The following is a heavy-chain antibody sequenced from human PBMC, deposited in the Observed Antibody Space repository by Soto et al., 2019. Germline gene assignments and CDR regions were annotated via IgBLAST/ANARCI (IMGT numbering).Heavy chain of an antibody. V-gene: IGHV3-30*18. D-gene: IGHD3-22*01. CDR2: ISYDGSNK. J-gene: IGHJ3*02. CDR3: AKVAGYYDSAEDAFDI. Sequence: QVQLVESGGGVVQPGRSLRLSCAASGFTFSSYGMHWVRQAPGKGLEWVAVISYDGSNKYYADSVKGRFTISRDNSKNTLYLQMNSLRAEDTAVYYCAKVAGYYDSAEDAFDIWGQGTMVTVSS. CDR1: GFTFSSYG.